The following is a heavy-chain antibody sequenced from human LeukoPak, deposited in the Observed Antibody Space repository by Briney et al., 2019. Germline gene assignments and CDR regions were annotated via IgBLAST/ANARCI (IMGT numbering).Heavy chain of an antibody. Sequence: PETLSLTCTVSGGSISSSSYYWGWIRQPPGKGLEWIGSIYYSGSTYYNPSLKSRVTISVDTSKNQFSLKLSSVTAADTAVYYCAREVYDYVWGSYRINYFDYWGQGTLVTVSS. J-gene: IGHJ4*02. CDR1: GGSISSSSYY. CDR3: AREVYDYVWGSYRINYFDY. V-gene: IGHV4-39*07. CDR2: IYYSGST. D-gene: IGHD3-16*02.